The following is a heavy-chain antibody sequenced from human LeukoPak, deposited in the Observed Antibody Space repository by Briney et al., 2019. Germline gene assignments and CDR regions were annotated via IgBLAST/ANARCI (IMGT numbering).Heavy chain of an antibody. D-gene: IGHD3-10*01. CDR1: GYTFTSYY. CDR3: AREVVYYYCSGRSYGMDL. V-gene: IGHV1-46*01. Sequence: ASVKVSCKASGYTFTSYYMHWVRQAPGQGLERMGIINPSGGSTSYAQKFQGRVTMTRDTSTSTVYMELSSLRSEDTAVYYCAREVVYYYCSGRSYGMDLWRKGTTLTVSS. J-gene: IGHJ6*04. CDR2: INPSGGST.